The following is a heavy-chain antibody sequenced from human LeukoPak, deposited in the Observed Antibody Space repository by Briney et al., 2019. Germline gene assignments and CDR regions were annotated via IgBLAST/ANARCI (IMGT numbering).Heavy chain of an antibody. D-gene: IGHD6-13*01. V-gene: IGHV4-4*07. CDR3: ARDRSSWDYYYYMDV. Sequence: SETLSLTCTVSGGSINSYYWSWIRQPAGKGLEWIGRLYTRGRTNYNPSLKSRVTMSVDTSKNQFSLRLSSVTAADTAVYYCARDRSSWDYYYYMDVWGKGTTVTISS. CDR1: GGSINSYY. J-gene: IGHJ6*03. CDR2: LYTRGRT.